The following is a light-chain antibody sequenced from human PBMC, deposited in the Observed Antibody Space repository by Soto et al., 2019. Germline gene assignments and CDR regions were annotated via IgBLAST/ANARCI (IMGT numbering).Light chain of an antibody. CDR2: EDN. Sequence: NFMLTQPHSVSESPGKTVTISCTRSSAGIASNYVQWYQQRPGSSPTTVIYEDNQRPSGVPDRFSGSIDSSSNSASLTISGLKTEDEADYYCQSYDSSNWVFGGGTKLTVL. J-gene: IGLJ3*02. V-gene: IGLV6-57*01. CDR3: QSYDSSNWV. CDR1: SAGIASNY.